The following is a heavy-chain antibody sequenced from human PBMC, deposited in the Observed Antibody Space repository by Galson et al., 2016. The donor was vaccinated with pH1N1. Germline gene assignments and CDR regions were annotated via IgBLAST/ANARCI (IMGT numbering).Heavy chain of an antibody. CDR1: GGSINSDSYY. D-gene: IGHD1-26*01. CDR2: IYTSGGT. V-gene: IGHV4-61*02. Sequence: LSLTCTVSGGSINSDSYYWSWIRQPAGKGLEWIGRIYTSGGTNYNPSLKSRVTISVDTSKNHFSLKLSSVTAADTAVYYCARDAAHTGTYYVAFDTWGQGTIVTVSS. CDR3: ARDAAHTGTYYVAFDT. J-gene: IGHJ3*02.